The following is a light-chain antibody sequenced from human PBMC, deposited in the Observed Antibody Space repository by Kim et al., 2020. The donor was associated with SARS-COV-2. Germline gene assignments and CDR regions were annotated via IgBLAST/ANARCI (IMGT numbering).Light chain of an antibody. V-gene: IGLV3-19*01. J-gene: IGLJ1*01. CDR3: TSRDRSNSDFYV. CDR1: SRRTFY. Sequence: TIRLPCLCGSRRTFYGSLYQKKPGQPPLLLMYRNRNRPSGIPDRFSASYSGDTTSLTITGAQAEDEAEYYCTSRDRSNSDFYVFGPGTKVTVL. CDR2: RNR.